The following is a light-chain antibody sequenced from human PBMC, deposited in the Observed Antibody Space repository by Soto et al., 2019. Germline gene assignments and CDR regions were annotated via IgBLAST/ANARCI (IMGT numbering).Light chain of an antibody. CDR2: DAS. Sequence: IQMTQSPSSLSASIGDRVTITCRASQGIKNDLGWYQQKPGKAPKLLIYDASSLESGVPSRFSGSGSGTDFTFTISSLQPEDIATYYCQQYDNLPLTFGGGTKVDIK. CDR3: QQYDNLPLT. CDR1: QGIKND. V-gene: IGKV1-33*01. J-gene: IGKJ4*01.